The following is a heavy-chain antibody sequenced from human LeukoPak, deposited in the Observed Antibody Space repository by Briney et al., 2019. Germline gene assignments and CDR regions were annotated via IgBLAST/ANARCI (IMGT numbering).Heavy chain of an antibody. D-gene: IGHD3-16*01. CDR1: GGSISSYY. J-gene: IGHJ5*02. CDR3: AGYYDYQYNWFDP. Sequence: SETLSLTCTVSGGSISSYYWSWIRQPPGKGLEWLGYIYYSGGTNYNPSLKSRVTISVDTSKNQFSLKLSSVTAADTAVYYCAGYYDYQYNWFDPWGQGTLVTVSS. CDR2: IYYSGGT. V-gene: IGHV4-59*01.